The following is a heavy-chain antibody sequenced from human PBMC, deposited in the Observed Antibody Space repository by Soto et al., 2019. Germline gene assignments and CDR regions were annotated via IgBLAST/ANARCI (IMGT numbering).Heavy chain of an antibody. CDR3: ARHIAARGIDP. J-gene: IGHJ5*02. CDR2: MNPNGGNT. Sequence: GASVKVSCKASGYTFTSYDINWVRQATGQGLEWMGWMNPNGGNTGYAQKFQGRVTMTRNTSISTAYMELSSLRSEDTAVYYCARHIAARGIDPWGQGTLVSVSS. D-gene: IGHD6-6*01. V-gene: IGHV1-8*01. CDR1: GYTFTSYD.